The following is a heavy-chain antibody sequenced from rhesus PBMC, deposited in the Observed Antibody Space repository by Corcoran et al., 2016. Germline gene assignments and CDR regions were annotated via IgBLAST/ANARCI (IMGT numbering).Heavy chain of an antibody. J-gene: IGHJ6*01. D-gene: IGHD5-42*01. CDR3: ARHLWGLGYVLDS. CDR1: GYSISSGYY. Sequence: QVQLQESGPGLVRPSETLSLTCAVSGYSISSGYYWGWIRQPPGKGLEYMGYISASTGGTNYNPPLKSLVTVSTDTPKNQFSLKRSSVTAADTAVYDCARHLWGLGYVLDSWGQGVVVTVSS. V-gene: IGHV4-99*01. CDR2: ISASTGGT.